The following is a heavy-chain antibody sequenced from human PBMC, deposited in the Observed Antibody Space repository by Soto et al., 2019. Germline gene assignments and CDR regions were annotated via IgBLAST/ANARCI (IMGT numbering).Heavy chain of an antibody. CDR2: IWYDGSNK. CDR3: ARDDADIVVVVAATPAGPTNAFDI. V-gene: IGHV3-33*01. D-gene: IGHD2-15*01. Sequence: PGGSLRLSCAASGFTFSSYGMHWVRQAPGKGLEWVAVIWYDGSNKYYADSVKGRFTISRDNSKNTLYLQMNSLRAEDTAVYYCARDDADIVVVVAATPAGPTNAFDIWGQGTMVTVSS. J-gene: IGHJ3*02. CDR1: GFTFSSYG.